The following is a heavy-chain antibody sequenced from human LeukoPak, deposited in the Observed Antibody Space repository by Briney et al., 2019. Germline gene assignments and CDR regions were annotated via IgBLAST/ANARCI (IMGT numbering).Heavy chain of an antibody. CDR1: KFTFSNYA. CDR2: ISGSGTSI. Sequence: GGSLRLSCAASKFTFSNYAMSWVRQAPGKGLEWVSAISGSGTSIYYADSVKGRFTISRDNSKNTLYLQTNSLRAEDTAVYYCARIPIVVITSGGYWGQGTLVTVSS. J-gene: IGHJ4*02. V-gene: IGHV3-23*01. CDR3: ARIPIVVITSGGY. D-gene: IGHD3-22*01.